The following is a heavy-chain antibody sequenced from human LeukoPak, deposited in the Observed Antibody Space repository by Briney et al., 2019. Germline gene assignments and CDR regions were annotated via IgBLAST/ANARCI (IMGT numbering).Heavy chain of an antibody. CDR1: GGTIGSDGYS. D-gene: IGHD2-21*02. Sequence: PSQTLSLTRAVSGGTIGSDGYSWGWIRQPPGKGLEWIGYIYHSGSTYYNPSLKSRVTISVDRSKNQFSLKLNSVTAADTAVHYYARLTASISLYPRYWAREPLVTVSS. V-gene: IGHV4-30-2*01. CDR2: IYHSGST. CDR3: ARLTASISLYPRY. J-gene: IGHJ4*02.